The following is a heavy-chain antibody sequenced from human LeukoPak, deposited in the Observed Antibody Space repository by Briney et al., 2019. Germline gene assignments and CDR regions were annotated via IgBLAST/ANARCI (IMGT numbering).Heavy chain of an antibody. Sequence: GGSLRLSCAASGFTFSSFAMNWVRQAPGKGLEWLSYVSAGSTTTIYYADSVKGRFTISRDNAKNSLYLQMHSLRDEDTAVYYCARRGYTSAWDFWGQGPLVTVSS. CDR2: VSAGSTTTI. J-gene: IGHJ4*02. V-gene: IGHV3-48*02. CDR1: GFTFSSFA. D-gene: IGHD3-16*02. CDR3: ARRGYTSAWDF.